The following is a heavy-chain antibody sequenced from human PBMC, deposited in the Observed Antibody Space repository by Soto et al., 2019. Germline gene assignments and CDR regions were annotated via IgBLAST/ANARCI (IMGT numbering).Heavy chain of an antibody. V-gene: IGHV3-23*01. D-gene: IGHD3-3*01. CDR3: AKDRHPDDRWDFDW. Sequence: EVQLLESGGDLVRPGTSLRLSCAGSGFTFQQYTMSWVRQAPGEGLEWVSSIYGSAARTFYADSVKGRFTISRDNSRNTVYLQMSNLRVEDTAVYYCAKDRHPDDRWDFDWWGRGTRVTVSS. CDR1: GFTFQQYT. J-gene: IGHJ4*02. CDR2: IYGSAART.